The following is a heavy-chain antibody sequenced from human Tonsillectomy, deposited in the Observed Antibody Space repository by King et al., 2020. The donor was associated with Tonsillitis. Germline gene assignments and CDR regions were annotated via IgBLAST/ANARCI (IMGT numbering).Heavy chain of an antibody. CDR2: ISYDGSNK. CDR3: ARGHMVRGVRGCYDGRDV. J-gene: IGHJ6*02. CDR1: GFTFSSYA. Sequence: VQLVESGGGVVQPGRSLRLSCAASGFTFSSYAMHWVRQAPGKGLEWVAVISYDGSNKYYADSVKGRFTISRDNSKNTLYLQMNSLRAEDTAVYYCARGHMVRGVRGCYDGRDVWGQGATVTVSS. D-gene: IGHD3-10*01. V-gene: IGHV3-30*04.